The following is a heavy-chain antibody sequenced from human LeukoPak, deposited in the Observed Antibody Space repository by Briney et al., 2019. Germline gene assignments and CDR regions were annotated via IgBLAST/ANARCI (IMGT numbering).Heavy chain of an antibody. V-gene: IGHV1-2*02. Sequence: ASVKVSCKASGYTLTSYDINWVRQATGQGLEWMGWINPNSGGTNYAQKFQGRVTMTRDTSISTAYMELSRLRSDDTAVYYCARGGRYYYGSESYAAFDYWGQGTLVTVSS. CDR1: GYTLTSYD. CDR3: ARGGRYYYGSESYAAFDY. J-gene: IGHJ4*02. CDR2: INPNSGGT. D-gene: IGHD3-10*01.